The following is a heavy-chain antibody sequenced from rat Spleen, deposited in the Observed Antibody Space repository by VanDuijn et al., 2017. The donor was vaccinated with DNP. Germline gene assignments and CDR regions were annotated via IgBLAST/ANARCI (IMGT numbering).Heavy chain of an antibody. CDR2: ITSGDPHT. CDR1: GFTFSNYD. D-gene: IGHD1-2*01. Sequence: EVQLVESGGGLVQPGRSLKLSCAASGFTFSNYDMAWIRQVPGKGLEWIASITSGDPHTYYPDSVKGRFTISRDNAKSTLYLQMDSLRSEDTATYYCATHYYSSYWFAYWGQGTLVTVSS. V-gene: IGHV5-25*01. CDR3: ATHYYSSYWFAY. J-gene: IGHJ3*01.